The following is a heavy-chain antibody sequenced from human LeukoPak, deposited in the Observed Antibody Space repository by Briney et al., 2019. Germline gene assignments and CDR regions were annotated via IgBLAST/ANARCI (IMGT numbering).Heavy chain of an antibody. CDR2: ISNNYNT. J-gene: IGHJ5*02. CDR1: GFTFSSYS. Sequence: GGSLRLSCAASGFTFSSYSMNWVRLAPGKGLEWVSSISNNYNTYYAGSVKGRFSISRDNARNSLYLQMSSLTVEDTAVYYCARESYNWNQLPLDLWGQGTLVTVSS. CDR3: ARESYNWNQLPLDL. D-gene: IGHD1-20*01. V-gene: IGHV3-21*01.